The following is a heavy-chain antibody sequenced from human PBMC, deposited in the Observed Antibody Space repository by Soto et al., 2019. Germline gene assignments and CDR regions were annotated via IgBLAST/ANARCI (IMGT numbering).Heavy chain of an antibody. CDR2: TYYRSEWYN. CDR3: ARGIRGYSYGWFDY. Sequence: SQTLSLTCAISGDSVSRNSAFWHWIRQSPSRGLEWLGRTYYRSEWYNDYAVSVQSRITINPDTSKNQFSLQLNSVTPEDTAVYYCARGIRGYSYGWFDYWGQGTLVTVSS. J-gene: IGHJ4*02. V-gene: IGHV6-1*01. CDR1: GDSVSRNSAF. D-gene: IGHD5-18*01.